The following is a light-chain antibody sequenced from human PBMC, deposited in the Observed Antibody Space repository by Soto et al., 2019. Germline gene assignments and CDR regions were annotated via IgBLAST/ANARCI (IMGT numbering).Light chain of an antibody. V-gene: IGKV3D-20*02. CDR3: QQRSNWPIT. CDR1: QSVGTR. J-gene: IGKJ5*01. CDR2: GAS. Sequence: IVLTQSPDTLSFSPGERATLSCRASQSVGTRLAWYQHKTGQAPSLLMSGASSRATGIPDRFSGSGSEKDFTLTSSRLEPEDFAVYYCQQRSNWPITFGQGTRLEIK.